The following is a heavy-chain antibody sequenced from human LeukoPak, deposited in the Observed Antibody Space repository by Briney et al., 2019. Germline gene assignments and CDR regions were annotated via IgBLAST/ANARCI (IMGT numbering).Heavy chain of an antibody. CDR1: GHTFTAYY. J-gene: IGHJ4*02. D-gene: IGHD3-10*01. CDR3: GSYASGYNWLKV. Sequence: ASVKVSCKASGHTFTAYYIHWVRQAPGQGLEWMGWIHPGTGDTNYAQKFQGRVTASRDTSISTAYMELSRLRSDDTAVYYCGSYASGYNWLKVWGQGTPVTVSS. V-gene: IGHV1-2*02. CDR2: IHPGTGDT.